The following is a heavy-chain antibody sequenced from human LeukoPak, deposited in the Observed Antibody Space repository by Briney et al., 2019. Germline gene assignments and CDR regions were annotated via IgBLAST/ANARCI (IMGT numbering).Heavy chain of an antibody. D-gene: IGHD6-13*01. Sequence: SVKVSCKASGGTFSSYAISWVRQAPGQGLEWMGGIIPIFGTANYAQKFQGRVTITADESTSTAYMELSSLRSEDTAVYYCARELGAAAGSRGFAFDIWGQGTMVTVSS. CDR2: IIPIFGTA. J-gene: IGHJ3*02. CDR3: ARELGAAAGSRGFAFDI. CDR1: GGTFSSYA. V-gene: IGHV1-69*01.